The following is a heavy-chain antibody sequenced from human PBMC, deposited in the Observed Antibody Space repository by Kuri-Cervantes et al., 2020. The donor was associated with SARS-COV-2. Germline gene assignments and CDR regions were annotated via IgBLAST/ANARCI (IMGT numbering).Heavy chain of an antibody. J-gene: IGHJ4*02. D-gene: IGHD2/OR15-2a*01. CDR3: ARDGRWSMAIIDY. CDR2: ISSSSSYI. V-gene: IGHV3-21*01. Sequence: GESLKISCAASGFTFSSYGMHWVRQAPGKGLEWVSSISSSSSYIYYADSVKGRFTISRDNAKNSLYLQMNSLRAEDTAVYYCARDGRWSMAIIDYWGQGTLVTVSS. CDR1: GFTFSSYG.